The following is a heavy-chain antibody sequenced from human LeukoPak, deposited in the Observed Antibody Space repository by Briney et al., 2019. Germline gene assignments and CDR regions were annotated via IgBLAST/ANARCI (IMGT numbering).Heavy chain of an antibody. D-gene: IGHD2-15*01. CDR3: VRHSRVVAFDY. CDR1: GGSFSGYY. Sequence: SETLSLTCAVYGGSFSGYYWSWIRQPPGKGLEWIGEINHSGSTNYNPSLKSRVTISVDTSKNQFSLKLSSVTAADTAVYYWVRHSRVVAFDYWGQGNLVTVSS. CDR2: INHSGST. V-gene: IGHV4-34*01. J-gene: IGHJ4*02.